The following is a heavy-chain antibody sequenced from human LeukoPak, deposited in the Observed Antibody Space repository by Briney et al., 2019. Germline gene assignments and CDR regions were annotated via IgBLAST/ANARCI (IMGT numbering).Heavy chain of an antibody. J-gene: IGHJ5*02. Sequence: ASVKVSCKVAGNTLSEFSMHWVRQSPGKGLEWLGGFDPEVGETVYAQKFQGRVTMTEDTSTETAYMELSSLRSEDTAVYYCATDLLAGGLKTFDPWGQGTLVTVSS. V-gene: IGHV1-24*01. CDR2: FDPEVGET. CDR1: GNTLSEFS. CDR3: ATDLLAGGLKTFDP.